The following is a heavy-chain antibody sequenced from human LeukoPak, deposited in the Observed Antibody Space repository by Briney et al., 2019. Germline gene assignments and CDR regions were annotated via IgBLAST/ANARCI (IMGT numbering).Heavy chain of an antibody. CDR3: ARGYYAMYYFDY. J-gene: IGHJ4*02. CDR1: GFTFDDYG. D-gene: IGHD3-10*01. Sequence: PGGSLRLSCAASGFTFDDYGMSWVRQAPGKGLDWVSGINWNGGSTGYADSVKGRFTISRDNAKNSLYLQMNSLRAEDTALYYYARGYYAMYYFDYWGQGTPVTVSS. CDR2: INWNGGST. V-gene: IGHV3-20*04.